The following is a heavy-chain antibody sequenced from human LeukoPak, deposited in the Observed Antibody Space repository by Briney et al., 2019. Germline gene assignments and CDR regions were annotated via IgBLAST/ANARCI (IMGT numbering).Heavy chain of an antibody. CDR2: IYYSGST. V-gene: IGHV4-39*07. J-gene: IGHJ5*02. D-gene: IGHD1-26*01. CDR3: ARGRLVGATPGATGWFDP. CDR1: GGSISSSSYY. Sequence: SETLSLTCTVSGGSISSSSYYWGWIRQPPGKGLEWIGSIYYSGSTYYNPSLKSRVTISVDTSKNQFSLKLSSVTAADTAVYYCARGRLVGATPGATGWFDPWGQGTLVTVSS.